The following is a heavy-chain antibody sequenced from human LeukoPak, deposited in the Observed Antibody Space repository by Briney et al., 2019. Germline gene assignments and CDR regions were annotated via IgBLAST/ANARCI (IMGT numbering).Heavy chain of an antibody. Sequence: VGSLRLSCAASGFTFSSYSMNWVRQAPGKGLEWVSSISSSSYIYYADSVKGRFTISRDNAKNSLYLQMNSLRAEDTAVYYCARSAAAGTWVSQKQNYFDYWGQGTLVTVSS. CDR3: ARSAAAGTWVSQKQNYFDY. D-gene: IGHD6-13*01. V-gene: IGHV3-21*01. CDR1: GFTFSSYS. CDR2: ISSSSYI. J-gene: IGHJ4*02.